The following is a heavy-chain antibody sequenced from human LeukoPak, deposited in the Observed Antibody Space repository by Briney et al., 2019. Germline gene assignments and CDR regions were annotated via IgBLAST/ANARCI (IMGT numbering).Heavy chain of an antibody. J-gene: IGHJ4*02. Sequence: SETLSLTCTVSGGSISSGDYYWSWIRQPPGKGLEWIGYIYYSGSTYYNPSLKSRVAISVDTSKNQFSLKLSSVTAADTAVYYCARSWTHYYDSSGLLGYWGQGTLVTVSS. CDR2: IYYSGST. CDR1: GGSISSGDYY. D-gene: IGHD3-22*01. CDR3: ARSWTHYYDSSGLLGY. V-gene: IGHV4-30-4*08.